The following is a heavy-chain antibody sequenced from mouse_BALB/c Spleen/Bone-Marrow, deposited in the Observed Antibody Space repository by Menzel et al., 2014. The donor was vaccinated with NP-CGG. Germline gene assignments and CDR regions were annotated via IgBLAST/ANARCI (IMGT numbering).Heavy chain of an antibody. Sequence: VQGVESGPGLVAPSQSLSFTCTISGFSLTSSAVHWVRQPPRKDLAWLGVIWIDRSTTENSALRSRLSISKDNSKRQIILKINSLQTDDTAMYYCARRESFYAMDYWGQGTSVTVSS. J-gene: IGHJ4*01. CDR1: GFSLTSSA. V-gene: IGHV2-6-1*01. CDR2: IWIDRST. CDR3: ARRESFYAMDY.